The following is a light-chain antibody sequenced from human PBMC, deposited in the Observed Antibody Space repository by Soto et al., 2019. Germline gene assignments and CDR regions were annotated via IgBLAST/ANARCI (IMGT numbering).Light chain of an antibody. CDR1: QGISSY. V-gene: IGKV1-9*01. J-gene: IGKJ4*01. CDR2: AAS. CDR3: QQVNSYPLT. Sequence: SQLTQSPSSLSASVGDRVTITCRASQGISSYLAWYQQKPGKAPNLLIYAASTLQSGVPSRFSGSGSGTDFTLTISSLQPEDFATYYCQQVNSYPLTFGGGTKVDI.